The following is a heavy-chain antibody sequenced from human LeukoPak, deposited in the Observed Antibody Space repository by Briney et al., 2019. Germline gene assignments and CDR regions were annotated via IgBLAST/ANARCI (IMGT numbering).Heavy chain of an antibody. CDR2: MYYSGIT. J-gene: IGHJ4*02. V-gene: IGHV4-38-2*01. CDR1: GYSINSGYY. CDR3: ARHTLRWLPDN. Sequence: PSETLSLTCAVSGYSINSGYYWGWIRQPPGKGLEWIGSMYYSGITYYNPSLKSRVTISVDTSKNLFSLKLSSVTAADTAVYYCARHTLRWLPDNWGQGTLVTVSS. D-gene: IGHD6-19*01.